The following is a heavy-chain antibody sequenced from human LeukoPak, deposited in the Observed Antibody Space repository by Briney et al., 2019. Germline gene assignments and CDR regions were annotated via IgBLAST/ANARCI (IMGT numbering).Heavy chain of an antibody. V-gene: IGHV4-4*02. CDR2: VYPTGST. CDR3: GTTEHDSGDY. CDR1: GDSISNSNW. D-gene: IGHD6-25*01. Sequence: SGTLSLTCAVSGDSISNSNWWTWIRPPPGKGLEWIGEVYPTGSTNYSPSLKGRVTISVDKSKNQFSLTLTSVTAADTAVYFCGTTEHDSGDYWGQGTLVTVSS. J-gene: IGHJ4*02.